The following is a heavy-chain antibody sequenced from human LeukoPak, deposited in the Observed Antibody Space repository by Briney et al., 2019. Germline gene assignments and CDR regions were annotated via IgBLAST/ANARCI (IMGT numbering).Heavy chain of an antibody. J-gene: IGHJ6*03. V-gene: IGHV3-7*01. D-gene: IGHD6-13*01. CDR2: IKQDGSDK. CDR1: GFTFSNYW. CDR3: ARAPIAAAGTGYYYMDV. Sequence: PGGSLRLSCGASGFTFSNYWMSWVRQAPGKGLEWVANIKQDGSDKYYVDSVRGRFTISRDNAKNSLYLQMNSLRAEDTAVYYCARAPIAAAGTGYYYMDVWGKGTTVTVSS.